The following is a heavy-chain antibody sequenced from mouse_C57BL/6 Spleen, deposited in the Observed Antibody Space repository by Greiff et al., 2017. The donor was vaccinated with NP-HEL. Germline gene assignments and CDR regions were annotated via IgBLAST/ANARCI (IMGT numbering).Heavy chain of an antibody. J-gene: IGHJ1*03. CDR3: ATHYYGSSYGYFDV. CDR1: VYTFTSYW. D-gene: IGHD1-1*01. CDR2: IYPGSGST. V-gene: IGHV1-55*01. Sequence: QVQLQQPGAELVKPGASVKMSCKASVYTFTSYWITWVKQRPGQGLEWIGDIYPGSGSTNYNEKFKSKATLTVDTSSSTAYMQLSSLTSEDSAVYYCATHYYGSSYGYFDVWGTGTTVTVSS.